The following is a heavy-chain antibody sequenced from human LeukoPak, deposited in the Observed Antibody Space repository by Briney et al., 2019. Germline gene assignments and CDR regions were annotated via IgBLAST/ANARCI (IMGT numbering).Heavy chain of an antibody. D-gene: IGHD1-26*01. J-gene: IGHJ6*03. CDR2: IYYSGST. Sequence: SETLSLTCTVSGGSISSSSYYWGWIRQPPGKGLEWIGSIYYSGSTYYNPSLKSRVTISVDTSKNQFSLKLSSVTAADTAVYYCARTGWELLGCYYYYYMDVWGKGTTVTVSS. V-gene: IGHV4-39*07. CDR1: GGSISSSSYY. CDR3: ARTGWELLGCYYYYYMDV.